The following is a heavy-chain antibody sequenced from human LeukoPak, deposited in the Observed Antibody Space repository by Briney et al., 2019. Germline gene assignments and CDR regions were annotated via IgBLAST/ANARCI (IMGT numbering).Heavy chain of an antibody. V-gene: IGHV1-18*01. CDR3: ARGPDTMVRGGDGMDV. CDR2: IIGYKGNP. Sequence: ASVKVSCKASGYTFTSYGISWVRQARGQGREGMGWIIGYKGNPNYAQKLQGRHTMTTDTSTSTAYTELRSLRSDDTAVYYCARGPDTMVRGGDGMDVWGQGTTVTVSS. CDR1: GYTFTSYG. J-gene: IGHJ6*02. D-gene: IGHD3-10*01.